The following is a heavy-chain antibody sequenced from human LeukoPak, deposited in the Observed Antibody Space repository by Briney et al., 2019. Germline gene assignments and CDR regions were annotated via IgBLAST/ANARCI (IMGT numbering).Heavy chain of an antibody. Sequence: SEALSLTCTVSGGSISSSSYYWGWIRQPPGKGLEWIGSIYYSGSTYYNPSLKSRVTIPVDKSKNQFSLKLSSVTAADTAVYYCARDPNSSSLYYYYYGMDVWGQGTTVTVSS. J-gene: IGHJ6*02. D-gene: IGHD6-6*01. CDR3: ARDPNSSSLYYYYYGMDV. V-gene: IGHV4-39*01. CDR2: IYYSGST. CDR1: GGSISSSSYY.